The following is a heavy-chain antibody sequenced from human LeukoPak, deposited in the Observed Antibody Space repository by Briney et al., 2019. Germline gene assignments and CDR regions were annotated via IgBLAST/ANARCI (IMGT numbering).Heavy chain of an antibody. V-gene: IGHV5-51*01. CDR3: AGLPHRYFHF. CDR2: INHGDSDT. D-gene: IGHD1-14*01. CDR1: GYGFTSYW. J-gene: IGHJ4*02. Sequence: AAALQISSRGSGYGFTSYWIGRVRQMPGKDLEWMGMINHGDSDTRYSPSVQGQVTISVDKSESTAYLQWSSLKASGTAMYFCAGLPHRYFHFWGQGTLVTVSS.